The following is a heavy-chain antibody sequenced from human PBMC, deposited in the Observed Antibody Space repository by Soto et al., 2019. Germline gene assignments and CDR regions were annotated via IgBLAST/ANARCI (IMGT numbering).Heavy chain of an antibody. V-gene: IGHV3-23*01. CDR3: SKSTDGWFSAFEI. CDR1: GFVFSSYA. D-gene: IGHD6-19*01. CDR2: ISGSGTTA. Sequence: GGSLRLFCTASGFVFSSYAMSWVRQAPGKGLEWVSAISGSGTTAYYADSVKGRFIFSRDNPKNTMYLQMNSLRAEDTAVYFCSKSTDGWFSAFEIWGQGTVVTVSS. J-gene: IGHJ3*02.